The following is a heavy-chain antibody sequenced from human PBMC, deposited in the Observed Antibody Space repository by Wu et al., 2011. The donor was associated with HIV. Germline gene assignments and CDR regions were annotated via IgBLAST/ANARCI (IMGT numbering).Heavy chain of an antibody. CDR1: GSTLTELS. CDR2: FDPENDER. Sequence: QVQLVQSGAEVKKPGASVKVSCKVSGSTLTELSIHWVRQAPGKGLEWLGGFDPENDERTYAQRVQGTVTMTEDTSTETAYVELTSLTSDDTAVYYCAARQMDDYGDYVSYFDYWGQGPWSPSPQ. CDR3: AARQMDDYGDYVSYFDY. J-gene: IGHJ4*02. D-gene: IGHD4-17*01. V-gene: IGHV1-24*01.